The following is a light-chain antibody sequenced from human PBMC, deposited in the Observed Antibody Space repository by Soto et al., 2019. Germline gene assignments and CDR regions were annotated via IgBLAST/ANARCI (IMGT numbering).Light chain of an antibody. CDR1: QSVSSY. J-gene: IGKJ2*01. CDR2: DAS. Sequence: EIVLTQSPATLSLSPGERATLSCRASQSVSSYLAWYQQKPGQAPRLLIYDASNRATGIPARFSGSGSGTEIDLTLSSLEPEAFAVSFCQHRSHWPRPKYTFGQGTKLEI. CDR3: QHRSHWPRPKYT. V-gene: IGKV3-11*01.